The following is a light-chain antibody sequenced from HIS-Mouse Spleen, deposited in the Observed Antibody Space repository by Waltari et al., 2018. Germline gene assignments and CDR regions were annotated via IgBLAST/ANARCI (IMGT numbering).Light chain of an antibody. Sequence: SYVLTQPPSVSVAPGQTARITCGGNNIGSKSVHWYQQKPGQAPVLVVYDDSDRPSGIPAGFSGSNSGNTATLTISRVEAGDEADYYCQVWDSSSDHVVFGGGTKLTVL. V-gene: IGLV3-21*02. CDR2: DDS. J-gene: IGLJ2*01. CDR1: NIGSKS. CDR3: QVWDSSSDHVV.